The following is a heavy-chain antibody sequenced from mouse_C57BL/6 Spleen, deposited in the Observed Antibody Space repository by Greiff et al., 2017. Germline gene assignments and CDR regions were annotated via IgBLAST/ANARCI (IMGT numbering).Heavy chain of an antibody. J-gene: IGHJ2*01. CDR1: GYAFSSYW. V-gene: IGHV1-80*01. CDR3: ARGHYYGSSPDY. Sequence: QVQLQQSGAELVKPGASVKISCKASGYAFSSYWMNWVKQRPGKGLEWIGQIYPGDGATNYNGKFKGKATLTADKSSSTAYMQLSSLTSEDSAVYFCARGHYYGSSPDYWGQGTTLTVSS. CDR2: IYPGDGAT. D-gene: IGHD1-1*01.